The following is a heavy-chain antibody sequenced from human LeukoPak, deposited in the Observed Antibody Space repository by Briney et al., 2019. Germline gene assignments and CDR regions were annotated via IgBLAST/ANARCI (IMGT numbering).Heavy chain of an antibody. D-gene: IGHD1-14*01. J-gene: IGHJ4*02. CDR1: GYTFTSYD. V-gene: IGHV1-8*01. CDR3: ARGGGNRARLPTHY. CDR2: MNPNSGNT. Sequence: ASVKVSFTASGYTFTSYDINWVRQATGQGLEWMGWMNPNSGNTGYAQKFQGRVTMTRNTSISTAYMELSSLRSEDTAVYYCARGGGNRARLPTHYWGQGTLVTVSS.